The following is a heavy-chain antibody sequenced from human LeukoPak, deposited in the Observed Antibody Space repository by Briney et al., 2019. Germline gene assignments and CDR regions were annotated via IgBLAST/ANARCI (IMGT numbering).Heavy chain of an antibody. CDR2: FYSTGST. Sequence: PSETLTLPCSVSVGFKHRSYWTWTRQPAGKGLEWIGRFYSTGSTNYNPSLKSRVTMSVDTSKNQFSLKLSSVTAADMTVDYCARYQYSGSLEYWGQGTLVTVSS. CDR1: VGFKHRSY. V-gene: IGHV4-4*07. D-gene: IGHD1-26*01. J-gene: IGHJ4*02. CDR3: ARYQYSGSLEY.